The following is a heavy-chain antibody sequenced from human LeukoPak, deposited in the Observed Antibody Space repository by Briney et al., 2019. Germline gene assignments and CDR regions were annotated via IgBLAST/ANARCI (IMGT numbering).Heavy chain of an antibody. CDR3: VSFYETY. CDR1: GFTFSSYA. CDR2: INSDGSWT. J-gene: IGHJ4*02. V-gene: IGHV3-74*01. Sequence: PSGGSLRLSCAASGFTFSSYAMHWVRQAPGKGLVWVSHINSDGSWTGYADSVKGRFTISKDNAKNTVYLQMNNLRAEDTAVYYCVSFYETYWGRGTLVTVSS. D-gene: IGHD2-2*01.